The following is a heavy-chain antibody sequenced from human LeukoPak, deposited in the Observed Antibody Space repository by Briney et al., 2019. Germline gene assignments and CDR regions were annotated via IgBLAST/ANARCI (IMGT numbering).Heavy chain of an antibody. J-gene: IGHJ2*01. CDR3: ARGGKAAVRFDL. V-gene: IGHV4-30-4*01. Sequence: SETLSLTCTVSGGSISSGDYYWSWIRQPPGKGLEWIGYIYYSGSTYYNPSLKSRVTISVDTSKNPFSLKLSSVTAADTAVYYCARGGKAAVRFDLWGRGTLVTVSS. CDR2: IYYSGST. CDR1: GGSISSGDYY. D-gene: IGHD2-15*01.